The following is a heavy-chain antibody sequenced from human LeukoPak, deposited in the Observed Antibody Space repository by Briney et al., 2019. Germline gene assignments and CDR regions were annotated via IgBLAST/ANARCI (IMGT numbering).Heavy chain of an antibody. J-gene: IGHJ3*02. Sequence: SETLSLTCTVSGGSISSGGYYWSWIRQHPGKGLEWIGYIYYSGSTYYNPSLKSRVTISVDTSKNQFSLKLSSVTAADTAVYYCARGTVRGPFDIWGQGTMVTVSS. CDR1: GGSISSGGYY. CDR2: IYYSGST. CDR3: ARGTVRGPFDI. D-gene: IGHD4-11*01. V-gene: IGHV4-31*03.